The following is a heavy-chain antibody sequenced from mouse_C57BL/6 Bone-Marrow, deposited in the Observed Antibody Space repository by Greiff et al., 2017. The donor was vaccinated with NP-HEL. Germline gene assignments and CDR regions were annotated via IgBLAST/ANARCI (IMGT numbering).Heavy chain of an antibody. J-gene: IGHJ3*01. CDR2: IYPGSGNT. D-gene: IGHD2-5*01. CDR1: GYTFTDYY. Sequence: QVHVKQSGAELVRPGASVKLSCKASGYTFTDYYINWVKQRPGQGLEWIARIYPGSGNTYYNEKFKGKATLTAEKSSSTAYMQLSSLTSEDSAVYFCARSDSNYSFAYWGQGTLVTVSA. CDR3: ARSDSNYSFAY. V-gene: IGHV1-76*01.